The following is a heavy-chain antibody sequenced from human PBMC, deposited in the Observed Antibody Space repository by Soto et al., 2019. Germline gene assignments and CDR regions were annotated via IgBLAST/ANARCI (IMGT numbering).Heavy chain of an antibody. V-gene: IGHV1-2*04. D-gene: IGHD2-15*01. J-gene: IGHJ5*02. Sequence: QVQLVQSGAEVKKPGASVKVSCKASGYTFTGYYMHWVRQAPGQGLEWMGWINPNSGGTNYAQKFQGWVTMTRDTSISTAYMERSRLRSDDTAVYYCARGPAGRVVVAATWFDPWGQGTLVTVSS. CDR2: INPNSGGT. CDR3: ARGPAGRVVVAATWFDP. CDR1: GYTFTGYY.